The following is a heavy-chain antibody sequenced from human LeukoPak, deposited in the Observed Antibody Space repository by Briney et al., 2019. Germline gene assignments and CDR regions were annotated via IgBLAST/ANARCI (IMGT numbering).Heavy chain of an antibody. D-gene: IGHD3-16*01. CDR3: TTDFILPLGYYYYGMDV. J-gene: IGHJ6*02. CDR2: IKSKTDGGTT. V-gene: IGHV3-15*01. CDR1: GFTFSNAW. Sequence: KAGGSLRLSCAASGFTFSNAWMSWVRQAPGKGLEWVGRIKSKTDGGTTDYAAPVKGRFTISRDDSKNTLYLQMNSLKTEDTAVYYCTTDFILPLGYYYYGMDVWGQGTTVTVSS.